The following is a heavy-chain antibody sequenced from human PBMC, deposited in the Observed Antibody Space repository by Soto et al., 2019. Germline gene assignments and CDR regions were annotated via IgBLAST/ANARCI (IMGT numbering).Heavy chain of an antibody. CDR2: IYYSGST. Sequence: QVQLQESGPGLVKPLETLSLTCTVSGGSISSYYLSWIRQPPGKGLEWIGYIYYSGSTNYNPSLKSRVTISVDTSKNQFSLKLSSVTAADTAVYYCARRYGYAFDIWGQGTMVTVS. J-gene: IGHJ3*02. D-gene: IGHD4-17*01. CDR3: ARRYGYAFDI. CDR1: GGSISSYY. V-gene: IGHV4-59*01.